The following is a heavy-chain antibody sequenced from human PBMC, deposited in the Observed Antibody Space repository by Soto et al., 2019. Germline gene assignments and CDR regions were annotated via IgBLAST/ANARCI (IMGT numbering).Heavy chain of an antibody. CDR3: AAGDAYCGGHCYFNWFDP. D-gene: IGHD2-21*02. V-gene: IGHV1-46*01. CDR1: GYTFTTYS. Sequence: ASVKVSFKASGYTFTTYSMHWVRQTPGHGLEWMGVINPSGGRTSYAQKFQGRVTITRDMSTSTAYMELRSLRSEDTAVYYCAAGDAYCGGHCYFNWFDPWGQGTLVTVSS. J-gene: IGHJ5*02. CDR2: INPSGGRT.